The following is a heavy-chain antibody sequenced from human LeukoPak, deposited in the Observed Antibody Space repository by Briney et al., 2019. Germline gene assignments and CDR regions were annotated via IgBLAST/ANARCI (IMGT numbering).Heavy chain of an antibody. Sequence: SETLSLTCAVYGGSFSGYYWSWIRQPPGKGLEWIGYIYYSGSTYYNPSLKSRVTISVDTSKNQFSLKLSSVTAADTAVYYCARDLLGIGFDYWGQGTLVTVSS. D-gene: IGHD7-27*01. CDR1: GGSFSGYY. CDR3: ARDLLGIGFDY. V-gene: IGHV4-30-4*08. J-gene: IGHJ4*02. CDR2: IYYSGST.